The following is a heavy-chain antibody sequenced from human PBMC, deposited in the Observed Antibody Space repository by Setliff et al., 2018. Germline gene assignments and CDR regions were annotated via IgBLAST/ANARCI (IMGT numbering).Heavy chain of an antibody. V-gene: IGHV4-39*01. CDR2: ISYSGTP. J-gene: IGHJ4*01. Sequence: SETMSLTCTVSDDSFTSSRYYWGWIRQAPGSGLEWIGSISYSGTPYYNASVESRVTISIDTSRNQFSLELRSVTVADTATYYCVRPGGTTVVARHFDYWGSGILVTVS. CDR3: VRPGGTTVVARHFDY. D-gene: IGHD2-15*01. CDR1: DDSFTSSRYY.